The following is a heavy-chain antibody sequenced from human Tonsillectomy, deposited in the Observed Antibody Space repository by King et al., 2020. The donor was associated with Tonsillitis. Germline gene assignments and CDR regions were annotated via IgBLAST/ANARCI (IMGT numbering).Heavy chain of an antibody. CDR3: VRQQMAPITGWYFDL. V-gene: IGHV1-2*02. CDR2: INPNSGGT. Sequence: QLVQSGAEVKKPGASVKVSCKASGYTFTGYYIHWVRQAPGQGLEWMGWINPNSGGTNYAQKFKGRVTMTRDTSVSTAYMELSRLRSDDTAVYYCVRQQMAPITGWYFDLWGRDTLVTVSS. D-gene: IGHD5-24*01. J-gene: IGHJ2*01. CDR1: GYTFTGYY.